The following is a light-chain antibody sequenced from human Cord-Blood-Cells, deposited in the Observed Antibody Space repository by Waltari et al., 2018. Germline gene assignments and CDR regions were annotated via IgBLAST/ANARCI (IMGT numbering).Light chain of an antibody. V-gene: IGKV1-39*01. CDR1: QSICSY. J-gene: IGKJ3*01. CDR3: QQSYSTPFT. CDR2: AAS. Sequence: SSLSASVGDRVTITCRASQSICSYLNWYQQKPGKAPKLLIYAASSLQSGVPSRFSGSGSGTDFTLTISSLQPEDFATYYCQQSYSTPFTFGPGTKVDIK.